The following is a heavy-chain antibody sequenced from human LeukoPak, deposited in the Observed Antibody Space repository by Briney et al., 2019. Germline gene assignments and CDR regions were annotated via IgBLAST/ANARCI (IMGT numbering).Heavy chain of an antibody. Sequence: PSETLSLTCAVYGGSFSGYYWSWIRQPPGKGLEWIGEINHSGSTNYNPSLKSRVTISVDTSKNQFSLKLSSVTAADTAVYYCARDRVAVAGVWYFDLWGRGTLVTVSS. CDR1: GGSFSGYY. D-gene: IGHD6-19*01. V-gene: IGHV4-34*01. CDR2: INHSGST. CDR3: ARDRVAVAGVWYFDL. J-gene: IGHJ2*01.